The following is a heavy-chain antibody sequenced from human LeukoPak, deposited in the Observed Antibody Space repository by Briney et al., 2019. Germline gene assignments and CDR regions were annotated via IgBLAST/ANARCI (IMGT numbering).Heavy chain of an antibody. D-gene: IGHD3-10*01. CDR2: IYYSGST. V-gene: IGHV4-39*07. CDR3: AREAACYYGSGSHLYYYYYYYMDV. J-gene: IGHJ6*03. CDR1: GGSISSSSYY. Sequence: PSETLSLTCTVSGGSISSSSYYWGWIRQPPGKGLEWIGSIYYSGSTYYNPSLKSRVTISVDTSKNQFSLKLSSVTAADTAVYYCAREAACYYGSGSHLYYYYYYYMDVWGKGTTVTVSS.